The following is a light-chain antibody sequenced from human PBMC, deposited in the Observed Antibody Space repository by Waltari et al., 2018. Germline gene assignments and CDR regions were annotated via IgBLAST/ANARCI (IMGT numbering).Light chain of an antibody. Sequence: QSALTQPASVSGSPGQSITIPCIRTTRDIGDSYYVSWYQQFPGKAPKLIIYYVTKRPSGISGRFSGSKSGNTASLTISGLQAEDEGDYYCCSFRGGDSFVFGTGTRVTVV. CDR3: CSFRGGDSFV. CDR2: YVT. CDR1: TRDIGDSYY. J-gene: IGLJ1*01. V-gene: IGLV2-14*03.